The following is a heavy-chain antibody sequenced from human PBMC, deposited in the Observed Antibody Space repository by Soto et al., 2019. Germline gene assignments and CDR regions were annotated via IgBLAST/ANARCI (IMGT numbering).Heavy chain of an antibody. J-gene: IGHJ2*01. V-gene: IGHV4-39*01. CDR3: ASQPPYYDFWSLGSYWYFDL. CDR1: GGSISSSIYY. Sequence: SETLSLTCTVSGGSISSSIYYWGWIRQPPGKGLEWIGSIYYSGSTYYNPSLKSRVTISVDTSKNQFSLKLSSVTAADTAVYYCASQPPYYDFWSLGSYWYFDLWGRGTLVTVSS. CDR2: IYYSGST. D-gene: IGHD3-3*01.